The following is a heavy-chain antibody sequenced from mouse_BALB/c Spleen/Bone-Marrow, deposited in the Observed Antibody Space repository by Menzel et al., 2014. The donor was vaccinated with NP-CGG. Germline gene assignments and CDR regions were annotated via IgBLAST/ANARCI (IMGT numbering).Heavy chain of an antibody. CDR3: ARWYYGSGFAY. J-gene: IGHJ3*01. Sequence: EVKLVESGGGLVEPGGSLKLSCAASGFTFSSYAMSWVRQTPEKRLEWVASISSGGSTYYPDSVKGRFTISRDNARNILYLQMSSLRSEDTAMYYCARWYYGSGFAYWGQGTLVTVSA. CDR1: GFTFSSYA. CDR2: ISSGGST. V-gene: IGHV5-6-5*01. D-gene: IGHD1-1*01.